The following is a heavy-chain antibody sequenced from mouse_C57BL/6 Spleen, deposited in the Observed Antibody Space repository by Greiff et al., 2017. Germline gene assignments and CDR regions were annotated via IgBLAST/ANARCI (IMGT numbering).Heavy chain of an antibody. D-gene: IGHD2-1*01. Sequence: EVKVVESGGGLVQSGRSLRLSCATSGFTFSDFYMEWVRQAPGKGLEWIAASRNKANDYTTEYSASVKGRFIVSRDTSQSILYLQMNALRAEDTAIYYCARDLYSWGQGTLVTVSA. CDR1: GFTFSDFY. CDR2: SRNKANDYTT. J-gene: IGHJ3*01. CDR3: ARDLYS. V-gene: IGHV7-1*01.